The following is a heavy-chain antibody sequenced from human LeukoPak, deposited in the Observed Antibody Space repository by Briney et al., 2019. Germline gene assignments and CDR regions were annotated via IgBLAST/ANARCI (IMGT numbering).Heavy chain of an antibody. Sequence: SETLSLTCAVYGGSFSGYYWSWIRQPPGKGLEWIGEINHSGSTNYNPSLKSRVTISVYTSKNQFSLKLSSVTAADTAVYYCARLVVAATPDYFDYWGQGTLVTVSS. CDR2: INHSGST. CDR1: GGSFSGYY. J-gene: IGHJ4*02. V-gene: IGHV4-34*01. CDR3: ARLVVAATPDYFDY. D-gene: IGHD2-15*01.